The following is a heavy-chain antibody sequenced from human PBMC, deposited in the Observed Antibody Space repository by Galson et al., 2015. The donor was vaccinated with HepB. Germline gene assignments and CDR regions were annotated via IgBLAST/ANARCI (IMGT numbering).Heavy chain of an antibody. D-gene: IGHD3-22*01. V-gene: IGHV1-18*01. Sequence: SVKVSCKASGYRFISYDITWVRQAPGQGLEWMGWISAYNGNTKYAQKIQGRVTMTTDTSTTTAYMEVRSLRSDDTAVYYCARATYYYDSRGPYYMDVWAKGPRSPSP. CDR2: ISAYNGNT. J-gene: IGHJ6*03. CDR3: ARATYYYDSRGPYYMDV. CDR1: GYRFISYD.